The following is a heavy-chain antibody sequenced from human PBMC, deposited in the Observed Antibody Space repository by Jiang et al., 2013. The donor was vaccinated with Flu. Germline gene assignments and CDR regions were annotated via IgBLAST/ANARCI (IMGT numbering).Heavy chain of an antibody. J-gene: IGHJ3*02. V-gene: IGHV2-70*01. CDR3: ARMYYYGSGSYYNAAFDI. Sequence: KPTQTLTLTCTFSGFSLSTSGMCVSWIRQPPGKALEWLALIDWDDDKYYSTSLKTRLTISKDTSKNQVVLTMTNMDPVDTATYYCARMYYYGSGSYYNAAFDIWGQGTMVTVSS. D-gene: IGHD3-10*01. CDR2: IDWDDDK. CDR1: GFSLSTSGMC.